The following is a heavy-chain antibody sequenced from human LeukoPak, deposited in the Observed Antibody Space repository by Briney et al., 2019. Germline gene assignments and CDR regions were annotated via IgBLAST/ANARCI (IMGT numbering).Heavy chain of an antibody. J-gene: IGHJ4*02. V-gene: IGHV3-74*01. CDR2: INSDGSST. CDR1: VVTFRSYW. Sequence: GGALRLSCAASVVTFRSYWMHWVRQAPGEGLVCVSRINSDGSSTNYADSVKGRFTISRDNAKNTLYLQMNSLRAEDTAVYYCARGLTVHTGGSILYWGQGTLVTVSS. D-gene: IGHD1-14*01. CDR3: ARGLTVHTGGSILY.